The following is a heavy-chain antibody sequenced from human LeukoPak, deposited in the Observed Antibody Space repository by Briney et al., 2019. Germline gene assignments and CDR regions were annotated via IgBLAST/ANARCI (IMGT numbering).Heavy chain of an antibody. CDR2: ISSSSSTI. CDR1: GFTFSSYS. CDR3: ARESCSSTSCYDY. Sequence: GGSLRLSCAASGFTFSSYSMKWVRQAPGKGLEWVSYISSSSSTIYYADSVKGRFTISRDNAKNSLYLQMNSLRAEDTAVYYCARESCSSTSCYDYWGQGTLVTVSS. D-gene: IGHD2-2*01. V-gene: IGHV3-48*01. J-gene: IGHJ4*02.